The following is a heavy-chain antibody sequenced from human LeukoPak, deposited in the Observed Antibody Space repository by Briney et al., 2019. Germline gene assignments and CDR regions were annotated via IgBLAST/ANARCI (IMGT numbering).Heavy chain of an antibody. J-gene: IGHJ4*02. CDR2: ISWNSGSI. CDR1: GFTFDDYA. CDR3: AKGAYYYDSSGYSQWYYFDY. Sequence: GGSLRLSCAASGFTFDDYAMHWVRQAPGKGLEWVSGISWNSGSIGYADSVKGRFTISRGNAKNSLYLQMNSLRAEDTALYYCAKGAYYYDSSGYSQWYYFDYWGQGTLVTVSS. D-gene: IGHD3-22*01. V-gene: IGHV3-9*01.